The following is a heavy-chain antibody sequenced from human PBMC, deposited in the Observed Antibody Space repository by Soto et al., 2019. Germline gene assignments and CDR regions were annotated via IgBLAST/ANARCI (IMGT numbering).Heavy chain of an antibody. CDR1: GFTFSSDG. CDR2: ISYDGSNK. CDR3: AKDAGIAVAGTWFDY. J-gene: IGHJ4*02. Sequence: GRSLTLSCAASGFTFSSDGMNWVCQAPGKGLEWVAVISYDGSNKYYADSVKGRFTISRDNSKNTLYLQMNSLRAEDTAVYYCAKDAGIAVAGTWFDYWGQGT. V-gene: IGHV3-30*18. D-gene: IGHD6-19*01.